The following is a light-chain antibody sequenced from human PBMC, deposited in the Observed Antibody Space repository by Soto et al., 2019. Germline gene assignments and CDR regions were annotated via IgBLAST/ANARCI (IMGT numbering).Light chain of an antibody. CDR2: AAS. CDR1: QSISSN. CDR3: QQSHSIPWT. J-gene: IGKJ1*01. V-gene: IGKV1-39*01. Sequence: DLQMTQSPSSLSASVGGRVTITFPASQSISSNLNWYQQKQGKXPKXXIYAASNLQSGVPSTFSGSGSGTDLTITISSLQPEDFETYDGQQSHSIPWTFGQGTKVDIK.